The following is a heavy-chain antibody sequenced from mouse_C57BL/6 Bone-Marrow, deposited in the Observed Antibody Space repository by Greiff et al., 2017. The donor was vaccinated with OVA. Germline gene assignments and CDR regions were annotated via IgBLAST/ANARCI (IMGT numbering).Heavy chain of an antibody. Sequence: QVQLQQSGAELVKPGASVKLSCKASGYTFTEYTIHWVKQRSGQGLEWIGWFYPGSGSIKYNEKFKDKATLTADKSSSTVYMELSRLTSEDSAIYFCARHGGGYYYSSSHWYFDVWGTGTTLTVSS. J-gene: IGHJ1*03. CDR2: FYPGSGSI. V-gene: IGHV1-62-2*01. CDR3: ARHGGGYYYSSSHWYFDV. D-gene: IGHD1-1*01. CDR1: GYTFTEYT.